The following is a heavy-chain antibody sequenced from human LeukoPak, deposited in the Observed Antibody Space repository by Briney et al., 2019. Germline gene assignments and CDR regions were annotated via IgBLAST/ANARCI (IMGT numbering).Heavy chain of an antibody. CDR2: IYYSGST. D-gene: IGHD2-2*01. CDR3: ARGVHIVVVPAATDWFDP. J-gene: IGHJ5*02. Sequence: SETLSLTCTVSGGSISSSSYYWGWIRQPPGKGLEWIGYIYYSGSTNYNPSLKSRVTISVDTSKNQFSLKLSSVTAADTAVYYCARGVHIVVVPAATDWFDPWGQGTLVTVSS. CDR1: GGSISSSSYY. V-gene: IGHV4-61*05.